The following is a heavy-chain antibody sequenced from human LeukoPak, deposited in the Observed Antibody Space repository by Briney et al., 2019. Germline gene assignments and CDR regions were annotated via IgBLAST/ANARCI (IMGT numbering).Heavy chain of an antibody. CDR1: GGSISSGDYY. Sequence: PSETLSLTCTVSGGSISSGDYYWSWIRQPPGKGLEWIGYIYYSGSTYYNPSLKSRVTISVDTSKNPFSLKLSSVTAADTAVYCCARTLQLWSNNWFDPWGQGTLVTVSS. CDR2: IYYSGST. D-gene: IGHD5-18*01. V-gene: IGHV4-30-4*08. J-gene: IGHJ5*02. CDR3: ARTLQLWSNNWFDP.